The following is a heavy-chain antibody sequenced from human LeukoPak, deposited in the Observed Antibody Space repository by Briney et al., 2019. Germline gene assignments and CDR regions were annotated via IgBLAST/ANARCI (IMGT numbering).Heavy chain of an antibody. D-gene: IGHD4-17*01. V-gene: IGHV3-23*01. CDR3: ARDGDYGDYERIYYYYMDV. CDR2: ISGSGGST. J-gene: IGHJ6*03. Sequence: GGTLRLSCVASGFTFSTYGMSWVRQAPGKGLEWVSAISGSGGSTYYADSVKGRFTISRDNSKNTLYLQMNSLRAEDTAVYYCARDGDYGDYERIYYYYMDVWGKGTTVTISS. CDR1: GFTFSTYG.